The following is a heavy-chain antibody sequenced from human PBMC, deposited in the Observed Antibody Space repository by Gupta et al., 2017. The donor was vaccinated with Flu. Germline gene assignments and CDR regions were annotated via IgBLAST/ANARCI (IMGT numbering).Heavy chain of an antibody. J-gene: IGHJ6*02. Sequence: QVPLQESGPGLVTPSETLSLTCTVSGGSISSYYWSWIRQPAGQGLEGIGRIYTSGSTNYNPTLRSRVTMSRDTSKTQSSLKLSSVTAADTAVYYCAIETDYGRGGSCYEDGMYVWGQGSTGTVS. CDR1: GGSISSYY. CDR3: AIETDYGRGGSCYEDGMYV. D-gene: IGHD2-15*01. V-gene: IGHV4-4*07. CDR2: IYTSGST.